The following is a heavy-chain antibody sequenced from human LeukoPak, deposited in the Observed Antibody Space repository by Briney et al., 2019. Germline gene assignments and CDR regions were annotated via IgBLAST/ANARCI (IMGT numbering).Heavy chain of an antibody. CDR2: IKSKTAGGTT. D-gene: IGHD3-3*01. Sequence: GGSLRLSCAVSGFIFSGYGMHWVRQAPGKGLEWVGRIKSKTAGGTTDNAAPVKGRFTISTDDSKNTLYLQINSLKTEDTAVYYCTTPEDFWSGYSDADAFDIWGQGTMVTVSS. CDR1: GFIFSGYG. V-gene: IGHV3-15*01. CDR3: TTPEDFWSGYSDADAFDI. J-gene: IGHJ3*02.